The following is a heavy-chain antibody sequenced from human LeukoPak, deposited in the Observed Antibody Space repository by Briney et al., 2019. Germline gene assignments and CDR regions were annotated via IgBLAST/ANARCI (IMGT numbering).Heavy chain of an antibody. D-gene: IGHD3-22*01. Sequence: ASVKVSCKVSGYTLTDLSMHWVRQAPGKGLEWMGGFDPEDGGTIYAQNFQGRVTMTEDTSTDTAYMEVRSLRSEDTAVYYCATSSGYGFLFEYWGQGTLVTVSS. V-gene: IGHV1-24*01. CDR2: FDPEDGGT. CDR3: ATSSGYGFLFEY. CDR1: GYTLTDLS. J-gene: IGHJ4*02.